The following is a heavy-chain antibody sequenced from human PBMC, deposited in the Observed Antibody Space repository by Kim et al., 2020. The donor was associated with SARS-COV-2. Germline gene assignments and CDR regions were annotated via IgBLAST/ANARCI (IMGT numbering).Heavy chain of an antibody. Sequence: SETLSLTCTVSGGSISSGSYYWSWIRQPAGKGLEWIGRIYTSGSTNYNPSLKSRVTISVDTSKNQFSLKLSSVTAADTAVYYCARGGMGARGWFDYWGQGTLVTVSS. CDR2: IYTSGST. V-gene: IGHV4-61*02. J-gene: IGHJ4*02. CDR3: ARGGMGARGWFDY. D-gene: IGHD1-26*01. CDR1: GGSISSGSYY.